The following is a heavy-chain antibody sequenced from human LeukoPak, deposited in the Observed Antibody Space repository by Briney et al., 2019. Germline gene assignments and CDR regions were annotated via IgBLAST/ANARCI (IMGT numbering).Heavy chain of an antibody. CDR2: IKQDGSEK. J-gene: IGHJ6*03. V-gene: IGHV3-7*01. D-gene: IGHD3-10*01. Sequence: PGGSLRLSCAASGFTFSSYWMSWVRQAPGKGLEWVAYIKQDGSEKYYVDSVKGRFIISRDNAKNSLYLQMNSLRAEDTAVYYCAKGAFRDQVQGYYYMDVWGKGTTVTVSS. CDR1: GFTFSSYW. CDR3: AKGAFRDQVQGYYYMDV.